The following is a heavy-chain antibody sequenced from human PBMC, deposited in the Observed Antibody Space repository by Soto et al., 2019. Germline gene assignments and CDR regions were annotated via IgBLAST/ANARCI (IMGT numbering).Heavy chain of an antibody. CDR2: MYNTGST. CDR1: GGSISSYY. CDR3: ARDLWGYCGADCYPLDV. J-gene: IGHJ6*02. V-gene: IGHV4-59*01. Sequence: QVRLQESGPGLVEPSETLSLTCTVSGGSISSYYWSWIRQPPGKGLEWIGYMYNTGSTIYNPSLTRRATISVDTSKNQFSLKLNSVTAAAPAVYYCARDLWGYCGADCYPLDVWGQGTMVTVSS. D-gene: IGHD2-21*02.